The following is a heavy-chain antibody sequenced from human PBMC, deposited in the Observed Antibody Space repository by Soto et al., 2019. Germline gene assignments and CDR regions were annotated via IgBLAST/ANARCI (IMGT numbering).Heavy chain of an antibody. D-gene: IGHD4-17*01. CDR3: ARNYGDYVLGVDY. Sequence: GGSLRLSCAASGFTFSSFSMNWVRQAPGKGLEWISYISSRSSTIYYADSVKGRFTISRDNAKNSLYLQMNSLRAEDTAVYYCARNYGDYVLGVDYWGQGTLVTVSS. CDR1: GFTFSSFS. V-gene: IGHV3-48*01. CDR2: ISSRSSTI. J-gene: IGHJ4*02.